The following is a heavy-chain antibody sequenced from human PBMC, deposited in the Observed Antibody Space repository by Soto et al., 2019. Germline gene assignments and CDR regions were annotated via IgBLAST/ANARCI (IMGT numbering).Heavy chain of an antibody. D-gene: IGHD3-22*01. Sequence: GESLKISCKGSGYSFTSYWIGWVRQMPGKGLEWMGIIYPGDSDTRYSPSFQGQVTISADKSISTAYLQWSSLKASDTAMYYCARQPSKYYYDSSGYLSCFDPWGQGTLVTRFS. CDR2: IYPGDSDT. CDR3: ARQPSKYYYDSSGYLSCFDP. CDR1: GYSFTSYW. V-gene: IGHV5-51*01. J-gene: IGHJ5*02.